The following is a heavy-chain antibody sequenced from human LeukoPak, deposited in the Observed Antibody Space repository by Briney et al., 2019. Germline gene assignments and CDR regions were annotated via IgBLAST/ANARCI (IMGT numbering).Heavy chain of an antibody. D-gene: IGHD3-10*01. V-gene: IGHV1-69*04. Sequence: ASVKVSCKASGGTFSSYAISWVRQAPGQGLEWMGRIIPILGIANYAQKFQGRATITADKSTSTAYMELSSLRSEDTAVYYCARGLWFGELLSTDAFDIWGQGTMVTVSS. J-gene: IGHJ3*02. CDR2: IIPILGIA. CDR1: GGTFSSYA. CDR3: ARGLWFGELLSTDAFDI.